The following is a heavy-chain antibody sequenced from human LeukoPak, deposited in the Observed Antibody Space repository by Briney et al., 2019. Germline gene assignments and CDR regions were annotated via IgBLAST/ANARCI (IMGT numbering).Heavy chain of an antibody. D-gene: IGHD3-22*01. J-gene: IGHJ3*02. V-gene: IGHV4-34*01. CDR2: INHSGST. Sequence: SETLSLTCAVYGGSFSGYYWSWIRQPPGKGLEWIGEINHSGSTNYNPSLKSRVTISVDTSKNQFSLKLSSVTAADTAVYYCARDQIAKGSAFDIWGQGTMVTVSS. CDR3: ARDQIAKGSAFDI. CDR1: GGSFSGYY.